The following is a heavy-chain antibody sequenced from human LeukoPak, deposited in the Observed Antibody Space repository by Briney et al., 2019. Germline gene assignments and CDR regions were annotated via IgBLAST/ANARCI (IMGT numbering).Heavy chain of an antibody. V-gene: IGHV3-23*01. CDR2: ISGSGGST. Sequence: GGSLRLSCAASGFTFSSYAMSWVRQVPGKGLEWVSGISGSGGSTYHADSVKGRFTISRDNSKNTLYLQMNSLRAEDTAVYYCAKVRGYDYYYYYGMDVWGQGTTVTVSS. CDR1: GFTFSSYA. J-gene: IGHJ6*02. CDR3: AKVRGYDYYYYYGMDV. D-gene: IGHD5-12*01.